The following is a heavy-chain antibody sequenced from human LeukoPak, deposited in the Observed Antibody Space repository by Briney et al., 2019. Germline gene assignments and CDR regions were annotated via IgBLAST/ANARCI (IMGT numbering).Heavy chain of an antibody. Sequence: GASVKVSCKASGGTFSSYAISWVRQAPGQGLEWMGRIIPILGIANYAQKFQGRVTITADKSTSTAYMELSSLRSEDTAVYYCARDHRRASYSGSYWGIDYWGQGTLVTVSS. J-gene: IGHJ4*02. CDR2: IIPILGIA. CDR3: ARDHRRASYSGSYWGIDY. CDR1: GGTFSSYA. D-gene: IGHD1-26*01. V-gene: IGHV1-69*04.